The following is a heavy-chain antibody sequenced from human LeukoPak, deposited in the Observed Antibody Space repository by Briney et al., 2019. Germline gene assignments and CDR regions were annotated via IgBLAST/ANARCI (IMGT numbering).Heavy chain of an antibody. D-gene: IGHD4-17*01. CDR3: ARRPPQTTVTTYMDY. V-gene: IGHV5-51*01. CDR2: IYPGDSDT. Sequence: GESLKISCMGSGYSFTSYWIGWVRQMPGKGLEWMGIIYPGDSDTRYSPSFQGQVTISADKSISTAYLQWSSLKASDTAMYYCARRPPQTTVTTYMDYWGQGTLVTVSS. J-gene: IGHJ4*02. CDR1: GYSFTSYW.